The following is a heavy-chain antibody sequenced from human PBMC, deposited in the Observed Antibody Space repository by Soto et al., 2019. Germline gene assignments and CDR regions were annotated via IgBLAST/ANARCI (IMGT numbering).Heavy chain of an antibody. CDR1: GFTFSSYW. CDR2: IKQDGSEK. V-gene: IGHV3-7*01. D-gene: IGHD3-10*01. J-gene: IGHJ4*02. Sequence: EVQLVESGGGLVQPGGSLRLSCAASGFTFSSYWMSWVRQAPGKGLEWVANIKQDGSEKYYVDSVKGRFTISRDNAKNSLYLQMNSLRAEDTAVYYYASPKRVRGVPRYFDYWGQGTLVTVSS. CDR3: ASPKRVRGVPRYFDY.